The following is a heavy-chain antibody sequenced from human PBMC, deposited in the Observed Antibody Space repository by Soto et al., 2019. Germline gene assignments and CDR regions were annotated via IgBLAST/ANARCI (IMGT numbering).Heavy chain of an antibody. CDR2: TYYRSKWYN. CDR3: ASSKGSYYYGSGSYPVFDY. CDR1: GESVSSNSAA. D-gene: IGHD3-10*01. J-gene: IGHJ4*02. Sequence: SQTLSLTCAISGESVSSNSAAWNWIRQSPSRGLEWLGRTYYRSKWYNDYAVSVKSRITINPDTSKNQFSLQLNSVTPEGTAVYYCASSKGSYYYGSGSYPVFDYWGQGTLVTVSS. V-gene: IGHV6-1*01.